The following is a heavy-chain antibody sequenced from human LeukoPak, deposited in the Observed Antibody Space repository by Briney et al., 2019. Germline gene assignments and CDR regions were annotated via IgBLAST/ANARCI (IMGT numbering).Heavy chain of an antibody. CDR2: IWYDGSNK. D-gene: IGHD1-26*01. Sequence: GKSLRLSCAASGFTFGSHGMHWVRQAPGKGPQWVAVIWYDGSNKYYADSVRGRFTISRDNSKNTMYLQMNSLRAEDTAMYYCARDSPQSGSSEFGIGGYNFDSWGQGTLVTVSS. V-gene: IGHV3-33*01. CDR3: ARDSPQSGSSEFGIGGYNFDS. J-gene: IGHJ4*02. CDR1: GFTFGSHG.